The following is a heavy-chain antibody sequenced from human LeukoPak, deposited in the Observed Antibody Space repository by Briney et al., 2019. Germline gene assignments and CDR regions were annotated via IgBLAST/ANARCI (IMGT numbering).Heavy chain of an antibody. Sequence: GESLKISCKGSGYSFPSYWIAWVRQMPGKGPEWMGIIYPVDSDTRNSPSFQGQFTISVDKSIITAYLHWSNRKASDTAVYYCARGLGSYFDYWGQGTLVTVSS. V-gene: IGHV5-51*01. D-gene: IGHD6-19*01. J-gene: IGHJ4*02. CDR1: GYSFPSYW. CDR3: ARGLGSYFDY. CDR2: IYPVDSDT.